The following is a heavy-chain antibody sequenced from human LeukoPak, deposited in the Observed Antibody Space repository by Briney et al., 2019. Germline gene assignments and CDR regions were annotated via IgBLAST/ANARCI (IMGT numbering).Heavy chain of an antibody. Sequence: ASVKVSCKASGYTFTGYYMHWVRQAPGQGLEWMGRINPNSGGTNYAQKFQGRVTMTRDTSISTAYMELSRLRSDDTAVYYCAIDAGDIVVVPAAFQHWGQGTLVTVSS. CDR2: INPNSGGT. D-gene: IGHD2-2*01. J-gene: IGHJ1*01. CDR1: GYTFTGYY. CDR3: AIDAGDIVVVPAAFQH. V-gene: IGHV1-2*06.